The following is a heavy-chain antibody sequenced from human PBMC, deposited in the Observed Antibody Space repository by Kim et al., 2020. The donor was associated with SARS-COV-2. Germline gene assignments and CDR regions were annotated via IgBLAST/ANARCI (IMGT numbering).Heavy chain of an antibody. CDR2: ISAYNGNT. CDR3: ARGHEMVRGVITASFWFDP. V-gene: IGHV1-18*01. D-gene: IGHD3-10*01. J-gene: IGHJ5*02. CDR1: GYTFTSYG. Sequence: ASVKVSCKASGYTFTSYGISWVRQAPGQGLEWMGWISAYNGNTNYAQKLQGRVTMTTDTSTSTAYMELRSLRSDDTAVYYCARGHEMVRGVITASFWFDPWGQGTLVTVSS.